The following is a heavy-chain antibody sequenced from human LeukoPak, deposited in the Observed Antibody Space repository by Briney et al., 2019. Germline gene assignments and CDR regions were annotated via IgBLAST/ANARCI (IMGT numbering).Heavy chain of an antibody. CDR1: GFTFSSYA. V-gene: IGHV3-23*01. Sequence: GGSLRLSCAASGFTFSSYAMSWVRQAPGKGLEWVSAISGSGGSTYYADSVKGRFTISRDNSKNTLYLQMNSLRAEDTAVYYCAKDRPNYDFWSGYYPPPTDYWGQGTLVTVSS. J-gene: IGHJ4*02. CDR2: ISGSGGST. CDR3: AKDRPNYDFWSGYYPPPTDY. D-gene: IGHD3-3*01.